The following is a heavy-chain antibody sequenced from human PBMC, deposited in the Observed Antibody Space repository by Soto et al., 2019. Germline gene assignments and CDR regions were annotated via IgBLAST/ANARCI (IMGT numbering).Heavy chain of an antibody. CDR3: ARDKIKRPHAFDI. CDR2: IYYSGST. J-gene: IGHJ3*02. V-gene: IGHV4-39*02. CDR1: GGSISSSSYY. Sequence: SQTLSLTCTVSGGSISSSSYYWGWIRQPPGKGLEWIGSIYYSGSTYYNPSLKSRVTISVDTSKNQFSLKLSSVTAADTAVYYCARDKIKRPHAFDIWGQGTMVTVSS. D-gene: IGHD1-1*01.